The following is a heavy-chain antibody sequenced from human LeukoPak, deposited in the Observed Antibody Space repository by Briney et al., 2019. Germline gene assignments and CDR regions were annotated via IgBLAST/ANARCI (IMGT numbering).Heavy chain of an antibody. D-gene: IGHD5-18*01. Sequence: PGGSLRLSCAASGFTFSDYYMSWIRQAPGKGLEGVSYISSSGSTIYYADSVKGRFTISRDNAKNSLYLQMNSLRAEDTAVYYCARDLIVDTAMVPPPLMVSDDYWGQGTLVTVSS. CDR1: GFTFSDYY. CDR3: ARDLIVDTAMVPPPLMVSDDY. V-gene: IGHV3-11*01. J-gene: IGHJ4*02. CDR2: ISSSGSTI.